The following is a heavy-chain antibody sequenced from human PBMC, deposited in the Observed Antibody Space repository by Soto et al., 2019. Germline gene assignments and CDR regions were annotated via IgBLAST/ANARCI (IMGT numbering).Heavy chain of an antibody. J-gene: IGHJ6*02. D-gene: IGHD2-15*01. V-gene: IGHV3-15*01. CDR1: GFTFSNAW. CDR3: TTTGVVVSATPYYYYGMDV. Sequence: EVQLVESGGGLVKPGGSLRLSCAASGFTFSNAWMSWVRQAPGTGLEWVGRIKSKTDGGTTDYAAPVKGRFTISRDDSKNTLYLQMNILKTEDTAVYYCTTTGVVVSATPYYYYGMDVWGQGTTVTVSS. CDR2: IKSKTDGGTT.